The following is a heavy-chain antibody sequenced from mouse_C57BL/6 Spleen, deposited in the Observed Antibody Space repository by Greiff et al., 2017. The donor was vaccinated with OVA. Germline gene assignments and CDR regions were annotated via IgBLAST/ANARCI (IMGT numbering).Heavy chain of an antibody. CDR3: ARQGYYGSSYYYAMDY. J-gene: IGHJ4*01. V-gene: IGHV5-6*01. Sequence: EVQVVESGGDLVKPGGSLKLSCAASGFTFSSYGMSWVRQTPDKRLEWVATISSGGSYTYYPDSVKGRFTISRDNAKNTLYLQISSLKSEDTAMYYCARQGYYGSSYYYAMDYWGQGTSVTVSS. CDR1: GFTFSSYG. CDR2: ISSGGSYT. D-gene: IGHD1-1*01.